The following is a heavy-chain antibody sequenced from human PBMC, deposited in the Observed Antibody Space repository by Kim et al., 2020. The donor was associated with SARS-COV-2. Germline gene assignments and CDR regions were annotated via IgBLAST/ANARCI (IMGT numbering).Heavy chain of an antibody. V-gene: IGHV3-11*06. CDR1: GFTFSDYY. D-gene: IGHD3-3*01. Sequence: GGSLRLSCAASGFTFSDYYMSWIRQAPGKGLEWVSYISSSSSYTNYADSVKGRFTISRDNAKNSLYLQMNSLRAEDTAVYYCARDVASKGETYYDFWSGYYPIYYYYGMDVWGQGTTVTVSS. J-gene: IGHJ6*02. CDR2: ISSSSSYT. CDR3: ARDVASKGETYYDFWSGYYPIYYYYGMDV.